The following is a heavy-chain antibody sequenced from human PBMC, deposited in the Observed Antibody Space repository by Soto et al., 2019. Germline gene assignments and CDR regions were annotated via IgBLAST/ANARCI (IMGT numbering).Heavy chain of an antibody. J-gene: IGHJ4*02. CDR2: IIPIFGTA. CDR3: ARGLVKRYGDYATPNFDY. D-gene: IGHD4-17*01. Sequence: QVQLVQSGAEVKKPGSSVKVSCKASGGTFSSYAISWGRQAPGQGLEWMGGIIPIFGTANYAQKFQGRRTVNADESKSPASMELSSLSSEDTGVYYCARGLVKRYGDYATPNFDYWGQGTLVTVSS. CDR1: GGTFSSYA. V-gene: IGHV1-69*01.